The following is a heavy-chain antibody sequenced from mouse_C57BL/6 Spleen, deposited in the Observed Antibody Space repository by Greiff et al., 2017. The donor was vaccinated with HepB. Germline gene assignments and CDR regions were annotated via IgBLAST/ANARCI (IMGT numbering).Heavy chain of an antibody. D-gene: IGHD2-4*01. CDR2: IDPETGGT. CDR3: TRSGVYYDYDEYYFDY. Sequence: QVQLQQSGAELVRPGASVTLSCKASGYTFTDYEMHWVKQTPVHGLEWIGAIDPETGGTAYNQKFKGKAILTADKSSSTAYMELRSLTSEDSAVYYCTRSGVYYDYDEYYFDYWGQGTTLTVSS. J-gene: IGHJ2*01. V-gene: IGHV1-15*01. CDR1: GYTFTDYE.